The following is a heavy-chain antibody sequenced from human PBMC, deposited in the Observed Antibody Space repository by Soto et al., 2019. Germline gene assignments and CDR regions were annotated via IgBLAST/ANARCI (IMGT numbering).Heavy chain of an antibody. D-gene: IGHD3-22*01. J-gene: IGHJ3*02. V-gene: IGHV3-30-3*01. Sequence: GGSLRLSCAASGFTFSSYAMHWVRQAPGKGLEWVAVISYDGNNKYYADSVKGRFTISRDNSKNTLYLQMNSLRAEDTAVYYCARDRAYYDSSGYHTGDAFDIWGQGTMVTVSS. CDR1: GFTFSSYA. CDR3: ARDRAYYDSSGYHTGDAFDI. CDR2: ISYDGNNK.